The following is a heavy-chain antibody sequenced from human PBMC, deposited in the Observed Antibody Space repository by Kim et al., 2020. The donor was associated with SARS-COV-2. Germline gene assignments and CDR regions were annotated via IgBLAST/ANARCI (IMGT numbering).Heavy chain of an antibody. CDR3: ARDQWSRLRGLTYTYYGMDV. CDR1: GFTFSSCA. J-gene: IGHJ6*02. CDR2: ISYDGSNK. V-gene: IGHV3-30-3*01. Sequence: GGSLRLSCAASGFTFSSCAIHWVRQAPGKGLEWVAVISYDGSNKNYADSVKGRFTISRDNSKNTLYLQMNSLRAEDTALYYCARDQWSRLRGLTYTYYGMDVWGQGNTVTVSS. D-gene: IGHD3-10*01.